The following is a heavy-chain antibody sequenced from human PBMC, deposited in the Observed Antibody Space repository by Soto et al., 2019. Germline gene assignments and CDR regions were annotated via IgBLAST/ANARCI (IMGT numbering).Heavy chain of an antibody. D-gene: IGHD3-9*01. Sequence: LETLSLTCSVSDDSINSDKCCWGLIRQPPGKGLEWIGSIYYRGNAYYNPSLQTRVTISLDKSKSQFSLKLNSVTAADSAVSFCARLEGLATISYYFDFWGPGALVTVSS. CDR3: ARLEGLATISYYFDF. J-gene: IGHJ4*02. CDR1: DDSINSDKCC. CDR2: IYYRGNA. V-gene: IGHV4-39*01.